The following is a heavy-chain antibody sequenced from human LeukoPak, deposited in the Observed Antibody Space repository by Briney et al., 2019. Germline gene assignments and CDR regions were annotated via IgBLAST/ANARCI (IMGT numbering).Heavy chain of an antibody. D-gene: IGHD3-22*01. J-gene: IGHJ4*02. Sequence: PSQTLSLTCTVSGGSISSGGDYWSWIRQPPRKGLEWIGYIYHGGTTYYNPSLKSRVTISVDRSKNQFSLKLSSVTAADTAVYYCARRHYDSSGYSTNTFDYWGQGTLVTVST. CDR2: IYHGGTT. CDR3: ARRHYDSSGYSTNTFDY. V-gene: IGHV4-30-2*01. CDR1: GGSISSGGDY.